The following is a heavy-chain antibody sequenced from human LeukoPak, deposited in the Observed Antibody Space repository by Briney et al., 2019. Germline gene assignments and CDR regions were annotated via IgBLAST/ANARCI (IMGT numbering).Heavy chain of an antibody. CDR2: VNWNGGRT. CDR1: GFTFDDYG. D-gene: IGHD1-7*01. CDR3: ARDRMTGTGRWFDP. Sequence: PGGSLRLSCAASGFTFDDYGMSWVRQVSGKGLEWVSGVNWNGGRTGYADSVKGRFTVSRDNAKKSLYLQTNSLRAEDTALYYCARDRMTGTGRWFDPWGQGTLVIVSS. J-gene: IGHJ5*02. V-gene: IGHV3-20*04.